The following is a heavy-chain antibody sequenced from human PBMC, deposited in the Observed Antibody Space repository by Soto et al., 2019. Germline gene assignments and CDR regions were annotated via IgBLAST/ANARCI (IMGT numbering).Heavy chain of an antibody. D-gene: IGHD2-2*01. CDR1: GGSISSSSYY. CDR3: ARKVWVVVVPAARSWWFDP. CDR2: IYYSGST. V-gene: IGHV4-39*01. J-gene: IGHJ5*02. Sequence: QLQLQESGPGLVKPSETLSLTCTVSGGSISSSSYYWGWIRQPPGKGLEWIGSIYYSGSTYYNPSLQSRVTISVDTSKNQFSLKLSSVTAADTAVYYCARKVWVVVVPAARSWWFDPWGQGTLVTVSS.